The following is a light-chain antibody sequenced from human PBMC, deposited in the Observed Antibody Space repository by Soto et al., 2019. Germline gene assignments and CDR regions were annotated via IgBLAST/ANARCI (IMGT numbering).Light chain of an antibody. V-gene: IGLV2-14*01. CDR2: GVS. Sequence: QSALTHPASVSGSPGQSITISCTGTRSDIGGYNYVSWYQQYPGKAPKLMIFGVSDRPSGVSNRFSGSKSGTTASLTISGLQAEDEADYYCSSYKTSSTVVVFGGGTKLTVL. CDR3: SSYKTSSTVVV. J-gene: IGLJ2*01. CDR1: RSDIGGYNY.